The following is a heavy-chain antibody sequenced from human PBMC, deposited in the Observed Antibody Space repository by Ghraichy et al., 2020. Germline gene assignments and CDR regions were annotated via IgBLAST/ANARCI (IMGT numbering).Heavy chain of an antibody. Sequence: LSLTCAASGFTFSSYAMSWVRQAPGKGLEWVSAISGSGGSTYYADSVKGRFTISRDNSKNTLYLQMNSLRAEDTAVYYCAKDPGRGYEDSEGYWGQGTLVTVSS. D-gene: IGHD2-2*01. CDR1: GFTFSSYA. V-gene: IGHV3-23*01. CDR2: ISGSGGST. CDR3: AKDPGRGYEDSEGY. J-gene: IGHJ4*02.